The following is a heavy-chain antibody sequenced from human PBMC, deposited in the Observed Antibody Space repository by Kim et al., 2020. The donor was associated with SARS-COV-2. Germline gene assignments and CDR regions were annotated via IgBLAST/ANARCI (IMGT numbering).Heavy chain of an antibody. CDR3: ARVPFGDYASGMDV. D-gene: IGHD4-17*01. Sequence: GGSLRLSCAASGFTFSNHAMHWVRQAPGKGLEWVAVISYDGKDEYYADSVKGRFTISRDNFKNIVYLQMNSLRTEDTAVFYCARVPFGDYASGMDVWGQGTTVSVSS. CDR1: GFTFSNHA. V-gene: IGHV3-30*04. CDR2: ISYDGKDE. J-gene: IGHJ6*02.